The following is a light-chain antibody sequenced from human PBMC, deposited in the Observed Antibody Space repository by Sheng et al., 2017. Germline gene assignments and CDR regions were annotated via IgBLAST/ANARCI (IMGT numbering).Light chain of an antibody. J-gene: IGKJ4*01. CDR3: QQYHKWPLP. CDR2: AAS. Sequence: EIVVTQSPATLSVSPGERATLSCRASQSVYSKLAWYQQKPGQAPRLLIYAASTRATGIPARFSGSGSGTEFTLTISSLQSEDFALYYCQQYHKWPLPFGGGTKVEMK. V-gene: IGKV3-15*01. CDR1: QSVYSK.